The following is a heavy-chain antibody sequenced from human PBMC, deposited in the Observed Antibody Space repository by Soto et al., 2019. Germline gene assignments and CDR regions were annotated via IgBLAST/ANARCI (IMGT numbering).Heavy chain of an antibody. J-gene: IGHJ4*01. Sequence: EVQLVESGGGLVKPGGSLRLSCAASGFTFSNAWINWVRQAPGKGLEWVGRIKSKTDGGTTDYAEPVKGRFAISRDDSNNMVYLQMNSLKIEDTAVYYCTTDSHSTIIIVRFDYWGPGTLVTVSS. CDR1: GFTFSNAW. D-gene: IGHD3-22*01. CDR3: TTDSHSTIIIVRFDY. V-gene: IGHV3-15*07. CDR2: IKSKTDGGTT.